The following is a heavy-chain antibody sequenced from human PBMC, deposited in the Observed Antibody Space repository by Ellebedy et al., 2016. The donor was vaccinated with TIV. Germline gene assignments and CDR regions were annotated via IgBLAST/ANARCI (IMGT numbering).Heavy chain of an antibody. Sequence: AASVKVSCKASGGSFSTYAISWARQAPGQGLEWMGGILPIFGTTEYAQKFQGRVTITADESTSTTYMELSSLRSEDTAVYYCARGSRDGYNYDFDYWGQGTLVTVSS. D-gene: IGHD5-24*01. J-gene: IGHJ4*02. CDR2: ILPIFGTT. V-gene: IGHV1-69*13. CDR3: ARGSRDGYNYDFDY. CDR1: GGSFSTYA.